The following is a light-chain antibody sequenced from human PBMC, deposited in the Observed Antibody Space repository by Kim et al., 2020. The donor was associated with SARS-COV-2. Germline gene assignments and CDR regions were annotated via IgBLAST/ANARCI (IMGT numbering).Light chain of an antibody. CDR1: SSNIGSNS. CDR2: GND. CDR3: TAWDDSLNGLWL. V-gene: IGLV1-44*01. J-gene: IGLJ3*02. Sequence: ELTQPPSASGTPGQRVTISCSGSSSNIGSNSVNWYQLLPGTAPKLLIYGNDQRPSGVPDRFSGSRSGTSASLAISGLQSEDEADYYCTAWDDSLNGLWLFGGGTKLTVL.